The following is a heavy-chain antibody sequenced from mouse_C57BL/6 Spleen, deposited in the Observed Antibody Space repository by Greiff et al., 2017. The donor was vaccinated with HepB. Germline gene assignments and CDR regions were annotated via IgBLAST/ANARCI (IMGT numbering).Heavy chain of an antibody. V-gene: IGHV5-4*01. CDR2: ISDGGSYT. Sequence: EVKVEESGGGLVKPGGSLKLSCAASGFTFSSYAMSWVRQTPEKRLEWVATISDGGSYTYYPDNVKGRFTISRDNAKNNLYLQMSHLKSEDTAMYYCARDRTGGSVDYWGQGTTLTVSS. J-gene: IGHJ2*01. D-gene: IGHD4-1*01. CDR3: ARDRTGGSVDY. CDR1: GFTFSSYA.